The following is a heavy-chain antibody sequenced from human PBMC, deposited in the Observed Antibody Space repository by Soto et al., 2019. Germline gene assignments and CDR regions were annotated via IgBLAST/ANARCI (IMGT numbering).Heavy chain of an antibody. CDR2: IYYTGNT. J-gene: IGHJ5*02. CDR3: ARRYMLAASFDP. CDR1: GGSFSGHY. V-gene: IGHV4-59*08. Sequence: PSETLSLTCTVSGGSFSGHYWSWIRQPPGKGLEWIGYIYYTGNTNYNPSLKSRVTISLDTPKNQFSLKLTSVTAADTAVYYCARRYMLAASFDPWGQGTLVTVSS. D-gene: IGHD6-19*01.